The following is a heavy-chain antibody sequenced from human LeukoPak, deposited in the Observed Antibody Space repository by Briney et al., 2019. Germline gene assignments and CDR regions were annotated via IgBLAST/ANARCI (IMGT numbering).Heavy chain of an antibody. CDR3: ARTIAAAGTDALDY. Sequence: ASVKVSCKASGYTFTSYDINWVRQAPGQGLEWMGWINPNSGGTNYAQKFQGWVTMTRDTSISTAYMELSRLRSDDTAVYYCARTIAAAGTDALDYWGQGTLVTVSS. J-gene: IGHJ4*02. CDR2: INPNSGGT. V-gene: IGHV1-2*04. CDR1: GYTFTSYD. D-gene: IGHD6-13*01.